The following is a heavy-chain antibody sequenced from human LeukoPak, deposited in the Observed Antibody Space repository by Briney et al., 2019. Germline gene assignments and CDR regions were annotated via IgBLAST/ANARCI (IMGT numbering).Heavy chain of an antibody. Sequence: PGGSLRLSCAASGFSLGGYWLSWVRQAPRKGLECVASIKSDGSEKYYADSVKGRFTISRDNAKNSLYLQMNSRRAEDTAVYYCGRLTTAYDTGDLWGQGTLVSVS. CDR1: GFSLGGYW. J-gene: IGHJ5*02. D-gene: IGHD3-16*01. CDR2: IKSDGSEK. CDR3: GRLTTAYDTGDL. V-gene: IGHV3-7*02.